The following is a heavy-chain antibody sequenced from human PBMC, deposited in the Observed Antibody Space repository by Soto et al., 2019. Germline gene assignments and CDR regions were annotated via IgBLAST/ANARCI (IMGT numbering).Heavy chain of an antibody. CDR1: GGSISSGGYS. CDR3: GRGHDSSDY. J-gene: IGHJ4*02. D-gene: IGHD3-22*01. V-gene: IGHV4-30-2*01. Sequence: QLQLQESGSGLVKPSETLSLTCTVSGGSISSGGYSWSWIRQPPGKGLEWIGYIYYSGSTYYNPSLRGRVTISIDRSKNQVSLRLTSVTAADTAVYYCGRGHDSSDYWGRGTLVTVSS. CDR2: IYYSGST.